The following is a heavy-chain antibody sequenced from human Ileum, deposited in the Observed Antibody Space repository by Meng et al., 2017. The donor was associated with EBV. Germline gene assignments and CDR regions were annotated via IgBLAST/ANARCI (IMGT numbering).Heavy chain of an antibody. D-gene: IGHD4-23*01. CDR1: GGSFSNYY. V-gene: IGHV4-34*01. Sequence: QVQPPQWGAGLLQPSETLSLTCGVYGGSFSNYYWTWIRQPPGKGLEWIGEISHTGTTKYNPSLKNRVTISLDTSNNQFSLNLNSVTAADTALYYCARYGTCGANSFYCFDPWGQGTLVTVSS. CDR3: ARYGTCGANSFYCFDP. CDR2: ISHTGTT. J-gene: IGHJ5*02.